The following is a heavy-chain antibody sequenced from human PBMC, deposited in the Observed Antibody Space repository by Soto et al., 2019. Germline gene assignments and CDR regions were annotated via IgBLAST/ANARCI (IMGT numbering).Heavy chain of an antibody. V-gene: IGHV5-51*01. J-gene: IGHJ4*02. Sequence: PGESLKISCKTSGYSFSTYWIGWVRLVPGKGLEWMGIIYPGDSDTKYSPSFQGHVTMSADQSMTTAYLQWNDLKASDTATYYCARHGHGGHSFDYWGQGTRVTVSS. D-gene: IGHD2-21*02. CDR1: GYSFSTYW. CDR3: ARHGHGGHSFDY. CDR2: IYPGDSDT.